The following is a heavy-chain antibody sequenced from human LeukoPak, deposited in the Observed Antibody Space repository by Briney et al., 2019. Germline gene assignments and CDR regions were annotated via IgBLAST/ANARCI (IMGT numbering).Heavy chain of an antibody. CDR3: AKDISGWYGSFAFEI. D-gene: IGHD6-19*01. CDR1: GFTFSDYY. J-gene: IGHJ3*02. Sequence: GGSLRLSCAASGFTFSDYYMSWIRQAPGKGLEWVSAISGSGGSTYYADSVKGRFTISRDNSKNTLYLQMNSLRAEDTAVYYCAKDISGWYGSFAFEIWGQGTMVTVSS. V-gene: IGHV3-23*01. CDR2: ISGSGGST.